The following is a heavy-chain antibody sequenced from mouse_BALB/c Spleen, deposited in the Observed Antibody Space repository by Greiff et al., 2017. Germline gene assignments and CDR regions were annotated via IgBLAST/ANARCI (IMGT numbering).Heavy chain of an antibody. V-gene: IGHV5-6-5*01. CDR1: GFTFSSYA. Sequence: EVKLMESGGGLVKPGGSLKLSCAASGFTFSSYAMSWVRQTPEKRLEWVASISSGGSTYYPDSVKGRFTISRDNARNILYLQMSSLRSEDTAMYYCARRYGNSFLYAMDYWGQGTSVTVSS. J-gene: IGHJ4*01. CDR2: ISSGGST. CDR3: ARRYGNSFLYAMDY. D-gene: IGHD1-1*01.